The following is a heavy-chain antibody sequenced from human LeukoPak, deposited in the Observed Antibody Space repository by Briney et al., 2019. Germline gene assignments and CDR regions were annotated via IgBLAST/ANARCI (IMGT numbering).Heavy chain of an antibody. D-gene: IGHD6-19*01. CDR3: ARQYSSGWGY. J-gene: IGHJ4*02. V-gene: IGHV4-39*01. CDR2: IYYSGST. Sequence: PPETLSLTCTVSGDSISRSRYYWAWIRQPPGKGLEWIGSIYYSGSTYYNPSLKSRVTISVDTSKNQFSLKLSSVTAADTAVYYCARQYSSGWGYWGQGTLVTVSS. CDR1: GDSISRSRYY.